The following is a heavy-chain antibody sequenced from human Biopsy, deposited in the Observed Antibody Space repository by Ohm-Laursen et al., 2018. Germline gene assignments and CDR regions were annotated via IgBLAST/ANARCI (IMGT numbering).Heavy chain of an antibody. Sequence: SHTLSLTCTVSGGSINSYHWSWIRQPSGKGLEWIGRVSISGGTTYNPSLKSRVTMSLDTSKNQFSLRLRSVTAADTAVYYCARDSPSYADYPFDYWGQGTLVTVSS. CDR1: GGSINSYH. V-gene: IGHV4-4*07. CDR2: VSISGGT. J-gene: IGHJ4*02. CDR3: ARDSPSYADYPFDY. D-gene: IGHD4-17*01.